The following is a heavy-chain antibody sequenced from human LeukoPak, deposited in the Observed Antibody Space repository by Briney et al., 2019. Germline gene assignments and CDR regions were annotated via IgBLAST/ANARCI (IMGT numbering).Heavy chain of an antibody. D-gene: IGHD3-10*01. Sequence: PGGSLRLSCAASGFTFSSYGMHWVRQAPGKGLEWVAVISYDGSNKYYADSVKGRFTISRDNSKNTLYLQMNSLRAEDTAVYYCASPAPEGRGVLDAFDIWGQGTMVTVSS. V-gene: IGHV3-30*03. J-gene: IGHJ3*02. CDR2: ISYDGSNK. CDR1: GFTFSSYG. CDR3: ASPAPEGRGVLDAFDI.